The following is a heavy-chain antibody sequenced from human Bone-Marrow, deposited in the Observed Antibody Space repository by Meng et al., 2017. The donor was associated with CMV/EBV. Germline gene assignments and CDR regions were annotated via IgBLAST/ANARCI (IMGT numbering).Heavy chain of an antibody. V-gene: IGHV5-51*01. CDR3: ARREGSYYDTSVFDS. J-gene: IGHJ3*02. CDR1: GYSFTTYW. CDR2: IYPGDSDT. D-gene: IGHD1-26*01. Sequence: GGSLRLSCKGSGYSFTTYWIGWVRQMPGKGLEWMGIIYPGDSDTRYSPSFQGQVTISADKSISTAYLQWSSLKASDTAMYYCARREGSYYDTSVFDSWGQGTMVTVAS.